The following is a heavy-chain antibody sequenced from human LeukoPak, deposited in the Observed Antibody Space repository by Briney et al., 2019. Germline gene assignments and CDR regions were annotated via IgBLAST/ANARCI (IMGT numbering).Heavy chain of an antibody. J-gene: IGHJ4*02. CDR2: ISYDGSNK. CDR1: GFTFSSYA. D-gene: IGHD6-19*01. Sequence: GGSLRLSCAASGFTFSSYAMPWVRQAPGKGLEWVAVISYDGSNKYYADSVKGRFTISRDNSKNTLYLQMNSLRAEDTAVHYCARDAGYSSGWDPDYWGQGTLVTVSS. CDR3: ARDAGYSSGWDPDY. V-gene: IGHV3-30-3*01.